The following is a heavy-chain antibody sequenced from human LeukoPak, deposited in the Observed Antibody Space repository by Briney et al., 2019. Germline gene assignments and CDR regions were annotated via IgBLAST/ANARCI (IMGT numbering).Heavy chain of an antibody. CDR2: IIPIFGTA. CDR1: GGTFSSYA. CDR3: ARLRYSSSWADAFDI. V-gene: IGHV1-69*13. D-gene: IGHD6-13*01. J-gene: IGHJ3*02. Sequence: ASVKVSCKASGGTFSSYAISWVRQAPGQGLEWMGGIIPIFGTANYAQKFQGRVTITADESTSTAYMELSSLRSDDTAVYYCARLRYSSSWADAFDIWGQGTMVTVSS.